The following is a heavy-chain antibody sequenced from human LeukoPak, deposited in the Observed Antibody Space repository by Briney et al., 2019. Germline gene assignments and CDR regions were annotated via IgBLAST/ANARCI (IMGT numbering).Heavy chain of an antibody. J-gene: IGHJ3*02. CDR1: GFTFSSHA. CDR2: IIGSGDAT. CDR3: ARDTEAFDI. Sequence: QPGGSLRLSCAASGFTFSSHAMSWVRQAPGRGLEWVSAIIGSGDATFYADSVKGRFTISRDNSKYTLYLQMNSLRAEDTAVYYCARDTEAFDIWGQGTMVTVSS. V-gene: IGHV3-23*01.